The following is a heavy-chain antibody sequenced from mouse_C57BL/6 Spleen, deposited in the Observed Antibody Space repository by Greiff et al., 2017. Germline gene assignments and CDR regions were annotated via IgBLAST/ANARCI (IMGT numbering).Heavy chain of an antibody. Sequence: VQLQQSGAELVKPGASVKLSCKASGYTFTSYWMQWVKQRPGQGLEWIGEIDPSDSYTNYNEKFKGKATLTVDTSSSTASMQLSSLTSEDSAVYYCARWYYGSSTWFAYWGQGPHVTVSA. CDR3: ARWYYGSSTWFAY. D-gene: IGHD1-1*01. CDR2: IDPSDSYT. V-gene: IGHV1-50*01. J-gene: IGHJ3*01. CDR1: GYTFTSYW.